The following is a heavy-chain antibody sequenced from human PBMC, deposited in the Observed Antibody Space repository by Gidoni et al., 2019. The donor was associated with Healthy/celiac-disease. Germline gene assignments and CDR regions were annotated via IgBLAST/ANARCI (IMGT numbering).Heavy chain of an antibody. CDR3: ARGGSGYDFTGDLGY. Sequence: QVQLVESGGGVVQPGRSLSLSCAASGFTFSSYGMHWVRQAPGKGLEWVAVIWYDGSNKYYADSVKGRFTISRDNSKNTLYLQMNSLRAEDTAVYYCARGGSGYDFTGDLGYWGQGTLVTVSS. CDR1: GFTFSSYG. J-gene: IGHJ4*02. D-gene: IGHD5-12*01. V-gene: IGHV3-33*01. CDR2: IWYDGSNK.